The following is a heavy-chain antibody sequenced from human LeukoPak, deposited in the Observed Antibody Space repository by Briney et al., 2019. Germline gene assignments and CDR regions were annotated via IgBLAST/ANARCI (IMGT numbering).Heavy chain of an antibody. J-gene: IGHJ5*02. CDR2: IIPIFGTA. CDR1: GGTFSSYA. V-gene: IGHV1-69*05. CDR3: ARTEKEMDFWFDP. Sequence: GASVKVSCKASGGTFSSYAISLVRQAPGQGREWMGGIIPIFGTANYAQKCQGRVTITTDESTSTAYMELSSLRSEDTAVYYCARTEKEMDFWFDPWGQGTLVTVSS. D-gene: IGHD5-24*01.